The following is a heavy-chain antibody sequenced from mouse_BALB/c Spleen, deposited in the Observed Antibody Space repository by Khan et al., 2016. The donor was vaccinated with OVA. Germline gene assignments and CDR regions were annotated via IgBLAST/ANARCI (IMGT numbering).Heavy chain of an antibody. CDR2: LSFSGNT. V-gene: IGHV3-8*02. CDR3: ACERRGFAY. J-gene: IGHJ3*01. Sequence: EVQLQESGPSLVNPSQTLSPTCSLTGDSIPSGYCNWIRKFPGNKLEYLGYLSFSGNTYYNPSLKSRVSITRDTSMNQNYLQLNSVTTEDTATYYCACERRGFAYWGQGTLVTVSA. D-gene: IGHD2-12*01. CDR1: GDSIPSGY.